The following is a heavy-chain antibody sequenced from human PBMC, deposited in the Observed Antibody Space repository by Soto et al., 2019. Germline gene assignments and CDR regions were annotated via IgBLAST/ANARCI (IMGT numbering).Heavy chain of an antibody. V-gene: IGHV3-9*01. Sequence: EVQLVESGGGLVQPGRSLRLSCAASGFTFDDYAMHWVRQAPGKGLECVSGISWNSGSIGYADSVKGRFTISRDNAKNSLYRQMNRLRAEDTACYYCAKGRDYYFDYWGQGTLVTVSS. J-gene: IGHJ4*02. CDR1: GFTFDDYA. CDR2: ISWNSGSI. CDR3: AKGRDYYFDY.